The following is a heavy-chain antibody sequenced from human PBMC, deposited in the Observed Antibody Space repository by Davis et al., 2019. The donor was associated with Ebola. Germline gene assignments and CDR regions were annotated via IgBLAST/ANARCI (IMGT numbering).Heavy chain of an antibody. Sequence: GSLRLSCSVSGGSISSGNHYWAWIRQPPGKGLEWIGSIHYSGSTYYNPSLRSRVTISVDTSRNQFSLKLSSATAADTAVYYCARPWYSGTYYDAYDIWGQGTMVAVSS. V-gene: IGHV4-39*01. D-gene: IGHD1-26*01. CDR3: ARPWYSGTYYDAYDI. CDR1: GGSISSGNHY. J-gene: IGHJ3*02. CDR2: IHYSGST.